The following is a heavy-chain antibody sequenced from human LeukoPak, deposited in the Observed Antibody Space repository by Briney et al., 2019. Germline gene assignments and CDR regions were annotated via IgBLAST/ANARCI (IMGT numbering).Heavy chain of an antibody. D-gene: IGHD2-21*01. J-gene: IGHJ4*02. V-gene: IGHV3-7*01. CDR2: IRPDGSEG. CDR3: ARDVAYSAFDY. CDR1: GITFSNSW. Sequence: GGSLRLSCTTPGITFSNSWMSWVRQAPGRGLEWVATIRPDGSEGYYADSVRGRFTISRDNSKNSFYLQMSSLRAEDTGVFYCARDVAYSAFDYWGQGTLVTVSS.